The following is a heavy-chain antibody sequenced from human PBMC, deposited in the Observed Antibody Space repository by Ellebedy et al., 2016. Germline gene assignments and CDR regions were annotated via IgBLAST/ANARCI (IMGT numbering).Heavy chain of an antibody. V-gene: IGHV3-15*01. CDR3: AAYRGYIYA. Sequence: GGSLRLSCAASGFTFRTAWMSWVRQAPGKGLEWVGRIKSNTDDGTADYAAPVKGRFTISRDDSNNTLYLQMNSLETEDTAVYYCAAYRGYIYAWGQGTLVTVSS. CDR2: IKSNTDDGTA. CDR1: GFTFRTAW. D-gene: IGHD5-18*01. J-gene: IGHJ5*02.